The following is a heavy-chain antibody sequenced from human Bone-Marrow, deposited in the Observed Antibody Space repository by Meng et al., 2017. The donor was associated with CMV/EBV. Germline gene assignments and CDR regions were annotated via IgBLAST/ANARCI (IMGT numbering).Heavy chain of an antibody. CDR3: ARGEAGYCSSTSCYGAFDI. V-gene: IGHV1-69*10. CDR2: IIPILGIA. Sequence: SVKVSCKASGGTFSSYAISWVRQAPGQGLEWMGGIIPILGIANYAQKFQGRVTITADKSTSTAYMELSSLRSEDTAVYYCARGEAGYCSSTSCYGAFDIWGQGTMVTVSS. D-gene: IGHD2-2*01. CDR1: GGTFSSYA. J-gene: IGHJ3*02.